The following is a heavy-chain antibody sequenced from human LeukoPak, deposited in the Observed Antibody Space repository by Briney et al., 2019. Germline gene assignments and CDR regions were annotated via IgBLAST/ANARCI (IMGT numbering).Heavy chain of an antibody. J-gene: IGHJ4*02. D-gene: IGHD3-22*01. V-gene: IGHV4-61*02. CDR3: ARGFIPYYYDSSGTDGDVDY. CDR1: GGSIISGSYY. Sequence: PSQTLSLTCTVSGGSIISGSYYWSWIRQPAGKGLEWIGRIYTSGSTNYNPSLKSRVTISVDTSKNQFSLKLSSVTAADTAVYYCARGFIPYYYDSSGTDGDVDYWGEGTLVTVSS. CDR2: IYTSGST.